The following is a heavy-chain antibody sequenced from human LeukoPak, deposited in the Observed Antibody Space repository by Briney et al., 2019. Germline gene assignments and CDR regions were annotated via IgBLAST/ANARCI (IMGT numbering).Heavy chain of an antibody. CDR3: ARALDCSSTSCYLFDY. Sequence: SETLSLTCTVSGGSISSYYWSWIRQPPGKGLEWIGYIYYSGSTNYNPSLKSRVTISVDTSKNQFSLKLSSVTAADTAAYYCARALDCSSTSCYLFDYWGQGTLVTVSS. J-gene: IGHJ4*02. CDR2: IYYSGST. CDR1: GGSISSYY. V-gene: IGHV4-59*01. D-gene: IGHD2-2*01.